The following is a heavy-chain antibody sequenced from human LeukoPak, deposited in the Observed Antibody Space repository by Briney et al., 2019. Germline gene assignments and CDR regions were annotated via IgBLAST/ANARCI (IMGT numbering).Heavy chain of an antibody. CDR2: INAFGART. V-gene: IGHV3-23*01. D-gene: IGHD2-15*01. CDR3: AKVALGYCSGSSCYYFDY. J-gene: IGHJ4*02. CDR1: GFTFSGYA. Sequence: PGGSLRLSCEASGFTFSGYAMSWVHQAPGKGLEWVSSINAFGARTYYADSVKGRFTISRDNSKNTLYLQMNSLRAEDTALYYCAKVALGYCSGSSCYYFDYGGQGTLVTVSS.